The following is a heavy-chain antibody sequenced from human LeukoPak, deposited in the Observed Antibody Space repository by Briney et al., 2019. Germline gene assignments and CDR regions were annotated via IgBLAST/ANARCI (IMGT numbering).Heavy chain of an antibody. CDR3: ARETRDNYYDSSGYYPTETAFDY. CDR1: GGSFSGYY. V-gene: IGHV4-34*01. CDR2: IYYSGST. J-gene: IGHJ4*02. Sequence: SETLSLTCAVYGGSFSGYYWGWIRQPPGKGLEWIGSIYYSGSTYYNPSLKSRVTISVDTSKNQFSLKLSSVTAADTAVYYCARETRDNYYDSSGYYPTETAFDYWGQGTLVTVSS. D-gene: IGHD3-22*01.